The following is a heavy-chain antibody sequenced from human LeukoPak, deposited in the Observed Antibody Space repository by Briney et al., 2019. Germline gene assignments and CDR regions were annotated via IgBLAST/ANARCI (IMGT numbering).Heavy chain of an antibody. V-gene: IGHV3-30*18. CDR2: ISYDGSNK. J-gene: IGHJ6*03. CDR1: GFTFGSYG. CDR3: AKDPGNYASDFYYYYMDV. D-gene: IGHD4-11*01. Sequence: GGSLRLSCAASGFTFGSYGMHWVRQAPGKGLEWVAVISYDGSNKYYADSVKGRFTISRDNSKNTLYLQMNSLRAEDTAVYYCAKDPGNYASDFYYYYMDVWGKGTTVTVSS.